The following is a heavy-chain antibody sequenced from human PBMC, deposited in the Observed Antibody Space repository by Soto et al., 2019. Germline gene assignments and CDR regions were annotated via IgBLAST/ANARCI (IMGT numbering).Heavy chain of an antibody. Sequence: QVQLVQSRAEMKKPGSSVRVSCKASGDTFTFYSINWVRQAPGLGLEWMGRINPILSMSNYAQRFQGRVTMTADKSTSTAYMELSSLRSEDTAMYYCASSYGSGYRAFDYWGQGALVTVSS. CDR2: INPILSMS. CDR1: GDTFTFYS. CDR3: ASSYGSGYRAFDY. D-gene: IGHD3-10*01. V-gene: IGHV1-69*02. J-gene: IGHJ4*02.